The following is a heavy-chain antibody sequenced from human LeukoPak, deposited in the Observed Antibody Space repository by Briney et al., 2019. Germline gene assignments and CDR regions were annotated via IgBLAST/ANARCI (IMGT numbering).Heavy chain of an antibody. J-gene: IGHJ4*02. V-gene: IGHV4-34*01. D-gene: IGHD3-22*01. CDR3: ASDESSGYYVDY. Sequence: SETLSLTCAVYGGSLSGFYWSWIRQPPGKGLEWIGEINHSGSTNYNPPLKSRVTISVDTSKNQFSLKLSSVTAADTAVYYCASDESSGYYVDYWGQGILVTVSS. CDR2: INHSGST. CDR1: GGSLSGFY.